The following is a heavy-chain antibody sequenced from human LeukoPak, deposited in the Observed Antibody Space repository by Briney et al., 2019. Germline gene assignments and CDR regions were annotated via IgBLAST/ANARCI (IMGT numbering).Heavy chain of an antibody. J-gene: IGHJ5*02. CDR1: GFTFNSYY. V-gene: IGHV3-74*01. D-gene: IGHD3-9*01. CDR3: VRAFTTGYQNWFDP. CDR2: ISSDGSST. Sequence: GGSLRLSCAASGFTFNSYYMHWVRQAPGKGLVWVSRISSDGSSTIYADSVKGRFTISRDNAKNALYLEMNSLRAEDTAVYFCVRAFTTGYQNWFDPWAREPWSPSPQ.